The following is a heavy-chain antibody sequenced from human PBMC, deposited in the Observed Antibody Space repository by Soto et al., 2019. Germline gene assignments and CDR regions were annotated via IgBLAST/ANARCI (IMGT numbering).Heavy chain of an antibody. CDR2: ISYDGSNK. J-gene: IGHJ4*02. CDR3: ARDRNGSGVLDY. CDR1: GFTFSSYA. D-gene: IGHD3-10*01. Sequence: QVQLVESGGGVVHPGRSLRLSCAASGFTFSSYAMHWVRQAPGKGLEWVAVISYDGSNKYYADSVKGRFTISRDNSKNTLYLQMNSLRAEDTAVYYCARDRNGSGVLDYWGQGTLVTVSS. V-gene: IGHV3-30-3*01.